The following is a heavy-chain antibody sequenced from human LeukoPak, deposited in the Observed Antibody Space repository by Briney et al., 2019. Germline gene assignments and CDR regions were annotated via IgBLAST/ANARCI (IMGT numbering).Heavy chain of an antibody. CDR1: GFTFSSYW. CDR3: AIQQWLASPIDY. V-gene: IGHV3-7*01. Sequence: GGSLRLSCAASGFTFSSYWMSWVRQAPGKGLEWVANIKQDGSEKYYVDSVKGRFTISRDNAKNSLYLQMNSLRAEDTAVYHCAIQQWLASPIDYWGQGTLVTVSS. D-gene: IGHD6-19*01. CDR2: IKQDGSEK. J-gene: IGHJ4*02.